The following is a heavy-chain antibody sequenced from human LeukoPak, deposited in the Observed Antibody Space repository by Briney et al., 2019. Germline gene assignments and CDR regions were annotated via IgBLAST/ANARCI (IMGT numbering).Heavy chain of an antibody. D-gene: IGHD6-19*01. CDR1: GFTFSSYS. J-gene: IGHJ4*02. CDR2: ISSSSYI. V-gene: IGHV3-21*01. Sequence: GGSLRLSCAASGFTFSSYSMNWVRQAPGKGLEWVSSISSSSYIYYADSVKGRFTISRDNAKNSLYLQMNSLRAEDTAVYYCARPNSGWYSSYYFDYWGQGTLVTVSS. CDR3: ARPNSGWYSSYYFDY.